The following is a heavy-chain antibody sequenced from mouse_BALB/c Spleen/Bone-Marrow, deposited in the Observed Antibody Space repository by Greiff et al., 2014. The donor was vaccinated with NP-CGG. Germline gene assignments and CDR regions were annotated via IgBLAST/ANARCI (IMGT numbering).Heavy chain of an antibody. D-gene: IGHD3-3*01. CDR3: TRGWDAMDY. V-gene: IGHV1-15*01. Sequence: QVQLKESGAELVRPGASVKLSCKALGYTFTDYEIHWVKQTPEHGLEWIGAIHPGSGGTAYNQKFKGKATLTVDKSSNTAHMELSSLTAEDAAVYYRTRGWDAMDYWGQGTSVTVSS. CDR1: GYTFTDYE. J-gene: IGHJ4*01. CDR2: IHPGSGGT.